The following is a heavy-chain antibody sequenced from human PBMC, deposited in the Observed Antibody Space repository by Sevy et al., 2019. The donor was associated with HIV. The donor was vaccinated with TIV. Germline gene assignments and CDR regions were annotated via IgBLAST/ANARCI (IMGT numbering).Heavy chain of an antibody. Sequence: GGSLRLSCVASGFRFDDYAMHWVRQVPGKSPEWVSGISWNSNKIGYADPVKGRFTISRDSARNSVYLQMSSLRPAVRALYYCVKDLGGIETLDYYSYYGMDVWGQGTTVTVSS. CDR2: ISWNSNKI. V-gene: IGHV3-9*01. J-gene: IGHJ6*02. D-gene: IGHD3-16*01. CDR1: GFRFDDYA. CDR3: VKDLGGIETLDYYSYYGMDV.